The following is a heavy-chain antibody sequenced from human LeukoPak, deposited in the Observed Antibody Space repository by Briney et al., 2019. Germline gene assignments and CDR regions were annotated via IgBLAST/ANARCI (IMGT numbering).Heavy chain of an antibody. CDR2: IYDSGST. D-gene: IGHD2-15*01. Sequence: SETLSLTCTVSGGSISSGDYYWSWIRQPPGKGLEWIGYIYDSGSTYYNPSLKSRITISVDTSENRFSLKLSSVTATDTAVYYCARDCSGGSCYGAFDIWGQGTMVTVSS. J-gene: IGHJ3*02. CDR1: GGSISSGDYY. V-gene: IGHV4-30-4*01. CDR3: ARDCSGGSCYGAFDI.